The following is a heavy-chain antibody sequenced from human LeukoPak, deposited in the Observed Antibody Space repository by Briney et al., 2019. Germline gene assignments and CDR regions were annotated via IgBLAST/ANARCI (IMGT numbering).Heavy chain of an antibody. CDR2: IYDSGST. D-gene: IGHD2-15*01. Sequence: SETLSLTCTVSGGSISSGDYYWSWIRQPPGKGLEWIGYIYDSGSTYYNPSLKSRITISVDTSENRFSLKLSSVTATDTAVYYCARDCSGGSCYGAFDIWGQGTMVTVSS. J-gene: IGHJ3*02. CDR1: GGSISSGDYY. V-gene: IGHV4-30-4*01. CDR3: ARDCSGGSCYGAFDI.